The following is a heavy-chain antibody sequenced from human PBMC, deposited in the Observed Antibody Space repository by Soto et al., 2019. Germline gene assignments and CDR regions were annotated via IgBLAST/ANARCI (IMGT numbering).Heavy chain of an antibody. CDR1: GFTFSSYG. J-gene: IGHJ6*02. CDR2: ISYDGSNK. D-gene: IGHD6-6*01. V-gene: IGHV3-30*18. Sequence: QVQLVESGGGVVQPGRSLRLSCAASGFTFSSYGMHWVRQAPGKGLEWVAVISYDGSNKYYADSVKGRFTISRDNSKNTLYLQMNRLRAEDTAVYYCAKGTYCSSKWYYYYYGMAVSGQGTTVTVSS. CDR3: AKGTYCSSKWYYYYYGMAV.